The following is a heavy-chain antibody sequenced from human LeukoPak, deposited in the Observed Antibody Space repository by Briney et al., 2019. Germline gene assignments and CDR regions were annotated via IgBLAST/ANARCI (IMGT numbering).Heavy chain of an antibody. V-gene: IGHV1-2*02. CDR2: INPNDGDT. CDR1: GYTFTDYY. J-gene: IGHJ4*02. D-gene: IGHD2-2*01. Sequence: GASVKVSCKASGYTFTDYYMRWVRQAPGQGFEWMGWINPNDGDTNYAQKLQGRVTMTRDTSMSTAHMEVSRLRSDDTAVCYCARANCLYSSSTTRLFDYWGQGTLVTVSS. CDR3: ARANCLYSSSTTRLFDY.